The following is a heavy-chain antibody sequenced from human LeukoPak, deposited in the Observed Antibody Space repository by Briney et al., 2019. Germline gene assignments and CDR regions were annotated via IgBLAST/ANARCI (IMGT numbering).Heavy chain of an antibody. CDR3: ARGWERGFDC. V-gene: IGHV3-13*04. Sequence: GRSLRLSCVASAFTSSAHDTLCVRQVTRKVLGSVSAVGVAGGTYYSGAVKARSAIPRENAKNSLYLQLNSLRVGDTAVYYCARGWERGFDCWGQGTLVTVSS. CDR1: AFTSSAHD. CDR2: VGVAGGT. J-gene: IGHJ4*02. D-gene: IGHD1-26*01.